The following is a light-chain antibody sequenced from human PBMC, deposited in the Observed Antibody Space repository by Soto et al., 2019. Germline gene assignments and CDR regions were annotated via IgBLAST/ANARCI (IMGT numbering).Light chain of an antibody. CDR3: SSYAGSNNPYV. J-gene: IGLJ1*01. CDR1: SSDVGGYDY. Sequence: QSALTQPPSAPGSPGQSLTISCTGTSSDVGGYDYVSWYQQHPGKAPKLMIYEITKRPLGVPDRFSGSKSGNTASLTVSGLQAEDEADYYCSSYAGSNNPYVFGTGTKVTVL. V-gene: IGLV2-8*01. CDR2: EIT.